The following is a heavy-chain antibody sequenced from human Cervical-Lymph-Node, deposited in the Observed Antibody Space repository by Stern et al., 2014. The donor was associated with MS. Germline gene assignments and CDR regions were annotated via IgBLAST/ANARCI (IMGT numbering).Heavy chain of an antibody. J-gene: IGHJ4*02. CDR2: IFPRDSNT. Sequence: EVQLVESGAEVKKPGESLKISCEASGYLFDDYWIGWVRQMSGRGLELVAIIFPRDSNTSYSPSVQGQVTIPADKSISTAYLQWSDLRAPAPAMYYWARSPATPSGYDRFDYWGQGALVTVSS. CDR1: GYLFDDYW. D-gene: IGHD5-12*01. CDR3: ARSPATPSGYDRFDY. V-gene: IGHV5-51*03.